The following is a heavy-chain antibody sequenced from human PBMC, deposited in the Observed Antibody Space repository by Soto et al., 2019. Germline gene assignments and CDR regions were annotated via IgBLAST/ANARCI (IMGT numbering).Heavy chain of an antibody. D-gene: IGHD1-26*01. CDR3: ARDRGSYQFDY. CDR2: IWYDGSNK. V-gene: IGHV3-33*01. CDR1: GFTFSSYG. Sequence: QVQLVESGGGVVQPGRSLRLSCAASGFTFSSYGMHWVRQAPGQGLEWVAVIWYDGSNKYYADSVKGRFTISRENSKNTLYLKTNSLRAEDTAVYYCARDRGSYQFDYWGQGTLVTVSS. J-gene: IGHJ4*02.